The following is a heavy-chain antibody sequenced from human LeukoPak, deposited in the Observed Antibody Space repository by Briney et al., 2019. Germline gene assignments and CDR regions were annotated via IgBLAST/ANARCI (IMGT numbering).Heavy chain of an antibody. J-gene: IGHJ4*02. CDR3: AKDIDTAMATCFDY. CDR1: GFTFRDYY. Sequence: GGSLRLSCAASGFTFRDYYMSWIRQAPGKGLEWVSAISGSGGSTYYADSVKGRFTISRDNSKNTLYLQMNSLRAEDTAVYYCAKDIDTAMATCFDYWGQGTLVTVSS. D-gene: IGHD5-18*01. V-gene: IGHV3-23*01. CDR2: ISGSGGST.